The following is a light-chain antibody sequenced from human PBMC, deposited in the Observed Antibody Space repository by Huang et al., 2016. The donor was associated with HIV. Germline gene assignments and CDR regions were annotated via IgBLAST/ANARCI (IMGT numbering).Light chain of an antibody. CDR3: QQSHTTPFT. Sequence: DIQMTQSPTSLSASVGDRVTITCRASQTINTYLKWYQQKPGKAPNVLIYAASTLQRGVPSRFGGSASGTDFNLTINSLQPEDVATYYCQQSHTTPFTFGPGTQVDIK. CDR2: AAS. J-gene: IGKJ3*01. CDR1: QTINTY. V-gene: IGKV1-39*01.